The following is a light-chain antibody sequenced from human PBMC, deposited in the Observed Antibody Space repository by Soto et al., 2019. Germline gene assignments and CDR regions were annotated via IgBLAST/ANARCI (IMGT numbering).Light chain of an antibody. CDR1: QTVSSNN. V-gene: IGKV3-20*01. J-gene: IGKJ3*01. Sequence: DIVLTQSPGTLSLSPGERATLSCRASQTVSSNNLAWYQQKRGQAPRLLIYGASSRAAAIPDRFRGSGSGTDFTLIISSLAPEDFAVYYCQQYGSSAFTFGPGTAVDIK. CDR2: GAS. CDR3: QQYGSSAFT.